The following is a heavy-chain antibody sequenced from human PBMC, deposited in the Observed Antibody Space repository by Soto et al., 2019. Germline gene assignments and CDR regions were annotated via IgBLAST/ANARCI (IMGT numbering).Heavy chain of an antibody. CDR3: ARQKPIAVAGTAAFDI. Sequence: QVQLQESGPGLVKPSETLSLTCTVSGGSISSYYWSWIRQPPGKGLEWIGYIYYSGSTNYNPSLKSRVTISVDTSKNQFSLKLSSVTAADTAVYYCARQKPIAVAGTAAFDIWGQGTMVTVSS. D-gene: IGHD6-19*01. J-gene: IGHJ3*02. V-gene: IGHV4-59*08. CDR1: GGSISSYY. CDR2: IYYSGST.